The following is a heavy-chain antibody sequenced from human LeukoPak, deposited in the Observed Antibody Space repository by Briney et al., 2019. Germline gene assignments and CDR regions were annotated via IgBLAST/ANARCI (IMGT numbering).Heavy chain of an antibody. D-gene: IGHD2-15*01. CDR3: ARVGCSGGRCPGYGMDV. CDR1: GFTFSSYS. J-gene: IGHJ6*02. V-gene: IGHV3-21*01. Sequence: GGSLRLSCAASGFTFSSYSMNWVRQAPGKGLEWVSSISSSSTYIYYADSVKGRFTISRDNAKNSLYLQTNSLRVEDTAVYYCARVGCSGGRCPGYGMDVWGQGTTVTVSS. CDR2: ISSSSTYI.